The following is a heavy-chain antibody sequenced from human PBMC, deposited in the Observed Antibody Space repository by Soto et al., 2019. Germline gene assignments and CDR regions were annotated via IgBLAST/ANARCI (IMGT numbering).Heavy chain of an antibody. D-gene: IGHD6-13*01. CDR1: GFNCGSRA. CDR2: IIGSGGST. Sequence: GGCLKLFSAAAGFNCGSRAIIWGRQAPGKGLEWDSAIIGSGGSTYYADSVKGRFTISRDNSKSTLYRQMNSLRVEDTAVYYCAKSPDLRIAAAGTVFDYWGQGTLVTVSS. J-gene: IGHJ4*02. CDR3: AKSPDLRIAAAGTVFDY. V-gene: IGHV3-23*01.